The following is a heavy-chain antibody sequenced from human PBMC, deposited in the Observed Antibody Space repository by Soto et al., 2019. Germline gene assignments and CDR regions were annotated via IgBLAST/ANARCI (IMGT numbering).Heavy chain of an antibody. Sequence: SETLSLTCAVYGGSFSGYYWSWIRQPPGKGLEWIGEINHSGSTNYNPSLKSRVTISVDTSKNQFSLKLSSVTAADTAVYYCARGRICSSTSCRYPNWFDPWGQGTLVTVSS. D-gene: IGHD2-2*01. V-gene: IGHV4-34*01. CDR1: GGSFSGYY. CDR3: ARGRICSSTSCRYPNWFDP. J-gene: IGHJ5*02. CDR2: INHSGST.